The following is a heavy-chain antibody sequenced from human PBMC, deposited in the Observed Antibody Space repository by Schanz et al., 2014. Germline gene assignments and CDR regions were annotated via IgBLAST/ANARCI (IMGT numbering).Heavy chain of an antibody. CDR2: ISKDGSSK. J-gene: IGHJ3*02. Sequence: QVQLVESGGGVVQPGRSLRLSCAGSGFSFSDYGMHWVRQAPGRGLEWVAVISKDGSSKYSADSVKGRSTISRDNSKNTVHLQMNSLRAEDTAVYFCATDRWRATVMVDAFDIWGQGTKVTVSS. D-gene: IGHD4-4*01. V-gene: IGHV3-30*03. CDR3: ATDRWRATVMVDAFDI. CDR1: GFSFSDYG.